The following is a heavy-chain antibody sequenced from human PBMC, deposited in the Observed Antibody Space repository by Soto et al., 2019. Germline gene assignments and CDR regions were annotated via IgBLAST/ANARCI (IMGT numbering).Heavy chain of an antibody. Sequence: PGGSLRLSCAASGFSISDYWMSWVRQAPGKGLEWVANIKRDGSEKYYVDSVKGRFTISRDNAKNSPYLQMNSLRADDTAVYYCARDRDLAVPAAVIYFDSWGQGTLVTVSS. CDR2: IKRDGSEK. D-gene: IGHD2-2*01. V-gene: IGHV3-7*01. CDR1: GFSISDYW. CDR3: ARDRDLAVPAAVIYFDS. J-gene: IGHJ4*02.